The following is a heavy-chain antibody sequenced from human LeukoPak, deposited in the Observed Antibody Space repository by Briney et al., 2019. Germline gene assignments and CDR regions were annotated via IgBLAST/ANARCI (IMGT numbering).Heavy chain of an antibody. CDR2: INHSGSTS. CDR3: ASGTREYSISPVDY. D-gene: IGHD6-6*01. V-gene: IGHV4-34*01. J-gene: IGHJ4*02. CDR1: GESFSGYF. Sequence: KPSETLSLTCAVYGESFSGYFWNWIRQPPGKGLEWIGEINHSGSTSNHNPSLKSRVTMSVDTSKNQFSLKLSSVTAADTAVYYCASGTREYSISPVDYWGQGTLVTVSS.